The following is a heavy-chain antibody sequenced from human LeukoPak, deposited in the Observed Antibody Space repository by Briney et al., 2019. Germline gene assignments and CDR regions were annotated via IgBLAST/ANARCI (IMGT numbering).Heavy chain of an antibody. CDR3: AREAAVAAGPPYYYYGMDV. J-gene: IGHJ6*02. CDR2: MNPNSGNT. D-gene: IGHD6-19*01. Sequence: ASVKVSCKASGYTFTSYDINWVRQATGQGLEWMGWMNPNSGNTGYAQKFQGRVTMTRNTSISIAYMELSSLRSEDTAVYYCAREAAVAAGPPYYYYGMDVWGQGTTVTVSS. CDR1: GYTFTSYD. V-gene: IGHV1-8*01.